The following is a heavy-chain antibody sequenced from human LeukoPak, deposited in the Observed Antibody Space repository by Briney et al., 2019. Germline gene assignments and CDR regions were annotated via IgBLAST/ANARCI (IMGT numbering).Heavy chain of an antibody. V-gene: IGHV1-69*13. CDR2: IIPIFGTA. D-gene: IGHD3-22*01. Sequence: SVKVSCKASGGTFSSYAISWVRQAPGQGLEWMGGIIPIFGTANYAQKFQGRVTITADESTSTAYMELSSLRSEDTAVYYCETYYYDSSGYLGVDYWGQGTLVTVPS. J-gene: IGHJ4*02. CDR3: ETYYYDSSGYLGVDY. CDR1: GGTFSSYA.